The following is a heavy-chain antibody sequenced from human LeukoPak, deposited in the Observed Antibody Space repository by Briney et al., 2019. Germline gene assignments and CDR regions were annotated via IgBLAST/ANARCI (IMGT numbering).Heavy chain of an antibody. V-gene: IGHV4-59*01. CDR2: IYYSGST. D-gene: IGHD6-13*01. Sequence: SETLSLTCTVSGGSISSYYWSWIRQPPGKGLEWIGSIYYSGSTNYNPSLKSRVTISVDTSKNQFSLKLSSVTAADTAVYYCARDMYSSGWYPHAFDIWGQGTKVTVSS. CDR3: ARDMYSSGWYPHAFDI. J-gene: IGHJ3*02. CDR1: GGSISSYY.